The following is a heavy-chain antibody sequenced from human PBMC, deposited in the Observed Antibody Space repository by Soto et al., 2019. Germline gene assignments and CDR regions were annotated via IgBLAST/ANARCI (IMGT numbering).Heavy chain of an antibody. V-gene: IGHV3-9*01. Sequence: GGSLRLSCAASGFTFDDYAMHWVRQAPGKGLEWVSGISWNSGSIGYADSVKGRFTISRDNAKNSLYLQMNSLRAEDTALYYCAKASRLSYYFDYWGQGTLVTVSS. J-gene: IGHJ4*02. CDR1: GFTFDDYA. CDR3: AKASRLSYYFDY. CDR2: ISWNSGSI. D-gene: IGHD3-16*02.